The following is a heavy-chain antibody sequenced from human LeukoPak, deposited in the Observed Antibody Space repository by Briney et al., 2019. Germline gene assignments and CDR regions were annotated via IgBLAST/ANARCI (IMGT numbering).Heavy chain of an antibody. J-gene: IGHJ4*02. CDR1: GGSISSSSYY. D-gene: IGHD5-24*01. Sequence: SETLSLTCTVSGGSISSSSYYWGWIRQPPGKGLEWIGSIYYSGSTYYNPSLKSRVTISVDTSKNQFSLKLSSVTAADTAVYYCARQRYYFDYWGQGTLVTVSS. V-gene: IGHV4-39*01. CDR3: ARQRYYFDY. CDR2: IYYSGST.